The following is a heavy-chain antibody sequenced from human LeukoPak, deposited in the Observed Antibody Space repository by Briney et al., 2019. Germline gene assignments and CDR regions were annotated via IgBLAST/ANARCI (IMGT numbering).Heavy chain of an antibody. J-gene: IGHJ4*02. V-gene: IGHV3-30*04. CDR3: AKDRDLEMATFQDY. D-gene: IGHD5-24*01. CDR2: ISYDGSNK. Sequence: GGSLRLSCTASGFTFGDYAMSWVRQAPGKGLEWVAVISYDGSNKYYADSVKGRFTISRDNSKNTLYLQMNSLRAEDTAVYYCAKDRDLEMATFQDYWGQGTLVTVSS. CDR1: GFTFGDYA.